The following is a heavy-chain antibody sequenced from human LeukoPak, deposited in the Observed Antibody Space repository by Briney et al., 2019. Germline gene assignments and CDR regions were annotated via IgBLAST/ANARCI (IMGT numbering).Heavy chain of an antibody. CDR3: ARGISGGFDI. V-gene: IGHV1-2*04. Sequence: ASVKVSCKASGYTFTDYFLHWVRQAPGQGLEWMGRINPKRGDINYAQKFQGWVSLTWNTSISTAYMDLSSLSSDDTAIYYCARGISGGFDIWGQGTMVTVSS. CDR1: GYTFTDYF. CDR2: INPKRGDI. J-gene: IGHJ3*02. D-gene: IGHD2-21*01.